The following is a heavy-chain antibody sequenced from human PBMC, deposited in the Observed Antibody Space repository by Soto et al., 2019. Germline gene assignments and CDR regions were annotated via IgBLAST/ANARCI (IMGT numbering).Heavy chain of an antibody. D-gene: IGHD3-3*01. Sequence: SETLSLTCTVSGGCISSYYWSWIRQPPGKGLEWIGYIYYSGSTNYNPSLKSRVTISVDTSKNQFSLKLSSVTAADTAVYYCARDSRFLEWLPNYYYYYMDVWGKGTTVTVSS. CDR3: ARDSRFLEWLPNYYYYYMDV. CDR1: GGCISSYY. J-gene: IGHJ6*03. V-gene: IGHV4-59*01. CDR2: IYYSGST.